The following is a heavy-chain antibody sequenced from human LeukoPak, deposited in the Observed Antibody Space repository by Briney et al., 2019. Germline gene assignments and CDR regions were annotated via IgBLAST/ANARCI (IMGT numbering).Heavy chain of an antibody. CDR2: ISGSGGST. CDR3: ARDEYYDFWSGPYGMDV. V-gene: IGHV3-23*01. J-gene: IGHJ6*02. CDR1: GFTFSSYA. D-gene: IGHD3-3*01. Sequence: GGSLRLSCAASGFTFSSYAMSWVRQAPGKGLEWVSAISGSGGSTYYADSVKGRFTISRDNSKNTLYLQMNSLRAEDTAVYYCARDEYYDFWSGPYGMDVWGQGTTVTVSS.